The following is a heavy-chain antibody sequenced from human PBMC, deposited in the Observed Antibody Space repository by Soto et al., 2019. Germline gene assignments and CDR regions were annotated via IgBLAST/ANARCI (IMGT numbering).Heavy chain of an antibody. CDR2: INHSGST. V-gene: IGHV4-34*01. Sequence: SETLSLTCAVYGGYFSGYYWSWIRQPPGKGLEWIGEINHSGSTNYNPSLKSRVTISVDTSKNQFSLKLSSVTAADTAVYYCARREQLVLIDYWGQGTLVTVSS. CDR3: ARREQLVLIDY. J-gene: IGHJ4*02. D-gene: IGHD6-13*01. CDR1: GGYFSGYY.